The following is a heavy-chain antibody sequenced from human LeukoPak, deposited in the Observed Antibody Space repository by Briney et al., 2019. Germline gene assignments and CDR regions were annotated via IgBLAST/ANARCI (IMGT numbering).Heavy chain of an antibody. CDR2: ISYDGSNE. Sequence: PGGSLRLSCAASGFTFSSYGMHWVRQAPGKGLEWVAIISYDGSNEYYADSVKGRFTISRDNSKNTLYLQMNSLRAGDTAVYYCAKPHFDDWGQGTLVTVSS. CDR3: AKPHFDD. J-gene: IGHJ4*02. CDR1: GFTFSSYG. V-gene: IGHV3-30*19.